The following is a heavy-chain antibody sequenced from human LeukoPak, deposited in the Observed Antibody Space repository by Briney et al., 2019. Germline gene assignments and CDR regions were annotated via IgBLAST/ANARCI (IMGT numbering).Heavy chain of an antibody. CDR3: ARDVDLHGYPDY. CDR1: GFTFSSYA. CDR2: IWYDGSNK. Sequence: GGSLRLSCAASGFTFSSYAMHWVRQAPGKGLEWVAVIWYDGSNKYYADSVKGRFTISRDNSKNTLYLQMNSLRAEDTAVYYCARDVDLHGYPDYWGQGTLVTVSS. V-gene: IGHV3-33*08. D-gene: IGHD5-24*01. J-gene: IGHJ4*02.